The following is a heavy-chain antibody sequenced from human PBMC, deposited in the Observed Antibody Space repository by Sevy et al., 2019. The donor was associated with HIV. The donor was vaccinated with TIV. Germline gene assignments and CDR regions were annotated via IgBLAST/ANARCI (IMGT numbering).Heavy chain of an antibody. D-gene: IGHD4-17*01. V-gene: IGHV4-59*01. CDR1: GGSISSYY. J-gene: IGHJ6*03. CDR3: ATGMATVTTTSHYYYYYMDV. Sequence: SETLSLTCTVSGGSISSYYWSWIRQPPGKGLEWIGYIYYSGCTNYNPSLKSRVTISVDTSKNQFSLKLSSVTAADTAVYYCATGMATVTTTSHYYYYYMDVWGKGTTVTVSS. CDR2: IYYSGCT.